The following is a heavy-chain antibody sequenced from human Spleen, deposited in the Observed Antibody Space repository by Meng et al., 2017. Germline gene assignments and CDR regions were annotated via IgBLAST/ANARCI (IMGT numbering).Heavy chain of an antibody. J-gene: IGHJ4*02. Sequence: ASVKVSCKASGYTFTGYYMHWVRQAPGQGLEWMGRINPNSGGTNYAQKFQGRVTMTRDTSISTAYMELSSLRSEDTAVYYCATGPPLLWFGEFWGQGTLVTVSS. V-gene: IGHV1-2*06. CDR3: ATGPPLLWFGEF. CDR2: INPNSGGT. CDR1: GYTFTGYY. D-gene: IGHD3-10*01.